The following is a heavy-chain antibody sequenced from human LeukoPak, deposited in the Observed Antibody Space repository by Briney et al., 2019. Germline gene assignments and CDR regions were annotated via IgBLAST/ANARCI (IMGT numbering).Heavy chain of an antibody. CDR3: AREVAAGSHKGFDY. J-gene: IGHJ4*02. V-gene: IGHV4-4*02. CDR2: IFHIGGT. D-gene: IGHD6-19*01. Sequence: SGTLSLTCAVSGGSIITNSWWHWIRLSPGKGLEWIGEIFHIGGTNYNPSLKSRVTMSVDTSKNHFSLVVNSVTAADTAIYYCAREVAAGSHKGFDYWGQGILVTVSS. CDR1: GGSIITNSW.